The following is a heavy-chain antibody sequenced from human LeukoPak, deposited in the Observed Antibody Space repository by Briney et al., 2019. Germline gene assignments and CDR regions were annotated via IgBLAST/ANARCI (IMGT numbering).Heavy chain of an antibody. J-gene: IGHJ4*02. CDR2: INPSGGST. D-gene: IGHD2-2*01. Sequence: GASVKLSCKASGYSFTSYDMHWVRQAPGQGLEWMGIINPSGGSTSYAQRFQGRVAMTRDTSTTTVYTEVNSLTSEDTAVYFCARDGPTAAPFDYWGQGTLVTVSS. V-gene: IGHV1-46*01. CDR1: GYSFTSYD. CDR3: ARDGPTAAPFDY.